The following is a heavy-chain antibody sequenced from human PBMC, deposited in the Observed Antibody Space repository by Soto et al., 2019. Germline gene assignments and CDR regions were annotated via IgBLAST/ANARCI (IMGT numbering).Heavy chain of an antibody. J-gene: IGHJ4*02. CDR1: GGSINDFY. Sequence: PSETLSLTCTVSGGSINDFYWSWIRQPPGKGLEWIGYIYYRWSTDYNPSLKGRVTISVDTSKNQFSLKLRSVTAADTAVYYCARVGGVAARTFDYWGQGTLVTVSS. CDR2: IYYRWST. CDR3: ARVGGVAARTFDY. V-gene: IGHV4-59*01. D-gene: IGHD6-6*01.